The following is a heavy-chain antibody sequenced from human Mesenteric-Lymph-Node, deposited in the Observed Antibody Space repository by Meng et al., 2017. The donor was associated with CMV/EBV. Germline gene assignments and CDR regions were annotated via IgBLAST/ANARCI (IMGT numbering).Heavy chain of an antibody. V-gene: IGHV1-2*02. CDR3: ARSHYDSSGYYSDF. Sequence: ASVKVSCKASGGTFSSYAISWVRQAPGQGLEWMGWINPHSGGAVYAQKFQGRVTLTTDTSISTAYMEVSRLRSDDTAVYYCARSHYDSSGYYSDFWGQGTLVTVSS. D-gene: IGHD3-22*01. CDR2: INPHSGGA. CDR1: GGTFSSYA. J-gene: IGHJ4*02.